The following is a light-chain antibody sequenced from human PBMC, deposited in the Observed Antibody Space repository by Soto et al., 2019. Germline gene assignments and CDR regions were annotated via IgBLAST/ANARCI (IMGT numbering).Light chain of an antibody. CDR3: QQSYSTPQNT. CDR1: QSISSY. V-gene: IGKV1-39*01. Sequence: DIQMTQSPSSLSASVGDRVTITCRASQSISSYLNWYQQKPGKAPKLLIYAASSLQGGVPSRFSGSGSGTYFTLTISSLQPEDFATYYCQQSYSTPQNTFGQGTKLEIK. J-gene: IGKJ2*01. CDR2: AAS.